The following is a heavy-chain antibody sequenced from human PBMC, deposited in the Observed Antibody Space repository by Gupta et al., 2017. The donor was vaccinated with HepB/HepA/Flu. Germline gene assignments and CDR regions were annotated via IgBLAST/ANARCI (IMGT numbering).Heavy chain of an antibody. V-gene: IGHV4-39*01. CDR1: GGSISSSSYY. J-gene: IGHJ3*02. D-gene: IGHD2-2*01. CDR3: ARRHVAGGYCSSTSCRINSGAFDI. Sequence: QLQLQESGPGLVKPSETLSLTCTVSGGSISSSSYYWGWIRHPPGQGLEWIGSIYYSGSTYYNPSLKSRVTISVDTSKNQFSLKLSSVTAADTAVYYCARRHVAGGYCSSTSCRINSGAFDIWGQGTMVTVSS. CDR2: IYYSGST.